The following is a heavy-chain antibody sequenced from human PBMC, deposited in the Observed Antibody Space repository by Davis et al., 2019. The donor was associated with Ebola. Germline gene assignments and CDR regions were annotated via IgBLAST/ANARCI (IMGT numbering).Heavy chain of an antibody. CDR2: INAGNGNT. J-gene: IGHJ3*02. CDR1: GYTFTSYA. V-gene: IGHV1-3*01. D-gene: IGHD3-3*01. Sequence: AASVKVSCKASGYTFTSYAMHWVRQAPGQRLEWMGWINAGNGNTKYSQKFQGSVIITRDTSASTAYMELSSQRSEDTAVYYCARKNPLFGMGFDIWGQGTMVTVSS. CDR3: ARKNPLFGMGFDI.